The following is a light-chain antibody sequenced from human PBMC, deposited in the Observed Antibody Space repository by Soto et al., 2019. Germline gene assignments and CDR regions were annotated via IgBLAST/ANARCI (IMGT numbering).Light chain of an antibody. Sequence: QSALTQPASVSGSTGQSITISCTGTSSDIGGYNYVSWYQQHPGQAPKLIIYEVSNRPSGVSNRFSGSKSGNTASLTISGLQAEDESDYYCSSYISISVVFGGGTKLPVL. J-gene: IGLJ2*01. CDR2: EVS. CDR1: SSDIGGYNY. CDR3: SSYISISVV. V-gene: IGLV2-14*01.